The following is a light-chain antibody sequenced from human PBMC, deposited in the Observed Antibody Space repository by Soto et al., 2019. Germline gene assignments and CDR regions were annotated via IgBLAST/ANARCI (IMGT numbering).Light chain of an antibody. CDR3: QQRSDWPIT. J-gene: IGKJ5*01. Sequence: EIVMTRSQATLSVSPGERATLSCRASQSVSSNLAWYQQKPGQAPRLLMYGASSRATGIPDRISGSGSGTDFTLTITSLEPEDFAVYSCQQRSDWPITFGQGTRLEIK. CDR1: QSVSSN. CDR2: GAS. V-gene: IGKV3-11*01.